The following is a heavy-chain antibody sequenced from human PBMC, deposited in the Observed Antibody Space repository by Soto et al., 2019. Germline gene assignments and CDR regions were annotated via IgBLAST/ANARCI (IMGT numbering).Heavy chain of an antibody. CDR2: VYDLDGT. Sequence: DVHLVESGGGLIQPGGSLRLSGVASGLTVSGKKYVAWVRQAPGKGPEWVSGVYDLDGTYYADSVRGRFTTSIGNSRTTVWLPMRDLRPEDTALYFCATWHLREHAYDIWGRGTMGTVSS. CDR1: GLTVSGKKY. J-gene: IGHJ3*02. V-gene: IGHV3-53*01. CDR3: ATWHLREHAYDI. D-gene: IGHD5-12*01.